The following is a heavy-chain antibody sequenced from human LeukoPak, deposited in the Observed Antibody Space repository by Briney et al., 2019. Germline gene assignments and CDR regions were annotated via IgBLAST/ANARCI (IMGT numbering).Heavy chain of an antibody. CDR3: ARFGYSSSWDYYFDY. CDR2: IIPIFGTA. V-gene: IGHV1-69*06. CDR1: GGTFSSYA. D-gene: IGHD6-13*01. J-gene: IGHJ4*02. Sequence: ASVKVSCKASGGTFSSYAISWVRQAPGQGLEWMGGIIPIFGTANYAQKFQGRVTITADKSTSTAYMELSSLRSEDTAVYYCARFGYSSSWDYYFDYWGQGTLVTVSS.